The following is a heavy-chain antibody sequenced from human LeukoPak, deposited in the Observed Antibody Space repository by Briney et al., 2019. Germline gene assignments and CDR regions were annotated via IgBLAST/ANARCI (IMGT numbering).Heavy chain of an antibody. Sequence: GGSLRLSCAGSGFTFTTYGMHWVRQAPGKGLEWVAIISYDGTSKNYADSVKDRFTISRDNSKNTLYLQMYSLRADDTAVYYCAKLLYDSSGYFDYWGQGTLVTVSS. CDR2: ISYDGTSK. J-gene: IGHJ4*02. CDR3: AKLLYDSSGYFDY. D-gene: IGHD3-22*01. V-gene: IGHV3-30*18. CDR1: GFTFTTYG.